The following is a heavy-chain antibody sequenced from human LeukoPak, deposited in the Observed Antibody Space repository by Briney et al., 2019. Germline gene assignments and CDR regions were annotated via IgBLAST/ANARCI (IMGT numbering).Heavy chain of an antibody. CDR1: GGSISSYY. V-gene: IGHV4-59*08. J-gene: IGHJ4*02. CDR2: IYYSGST. CDR3: ARHPFSAPFDY. D-gene: IGHD6-19*01. Sequence: SETLSPTCTVSGGSISSYYWSWIRQPPGKGLEWIGYIYYSGSTNYNPSLKSRVTISVDTSKNQFSLKLSSVTATDTAVYYCARHPFSAPFDYWGQGILVTVSS.